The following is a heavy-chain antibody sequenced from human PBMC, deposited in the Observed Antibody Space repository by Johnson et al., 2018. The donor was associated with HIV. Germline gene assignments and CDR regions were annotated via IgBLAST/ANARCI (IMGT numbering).Heavy chain of an antibody. CDR2: IYSGGST. Sequence: MQLVESGGGLVQPGGSLRLSSASSGFTFSSYDIHWVRQGTGKGLEWVSVIYSGGSTYYADSVKGRFTISRDNSKKTLYLQVNSLRDEDTAVYYCARGRITMIGVDLRGGGFDIWGQGTTVTVSS. J-gene: IGHJ3*02. D-gene: IGHD3-22*01. V-gene: IGHV3-66*02. CDR3: ARGRITMIGVDLRGGGFDI. CDR1: GFTFSSYD.